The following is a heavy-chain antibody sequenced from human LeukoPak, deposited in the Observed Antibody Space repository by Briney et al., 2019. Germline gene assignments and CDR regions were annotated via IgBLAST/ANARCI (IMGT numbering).Heavy chain of an antibody. V-gene: IGHV1-69*13. J-gene: IGHJ4*02. CDR2: IIPIFGTA. CDR3: ARGPFLGVAAAGTFDY. CDR1: GYTFTSYG. Sequence: SVKVSCKASGYTFTSYGISWVRQAPGQGLEWMGGIIPIFGTANYAQKFQGRVTITADESTSTAYMELSSLRSEDTAVYYCARGPFLGVAAAGTFDYWGQGTLVTVSS. D-gene: IGHD6-13*01.